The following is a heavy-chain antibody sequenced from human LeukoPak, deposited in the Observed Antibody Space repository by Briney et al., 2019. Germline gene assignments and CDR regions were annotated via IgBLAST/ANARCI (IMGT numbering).Heavy chain of an antibody. D-gene: IGHD1-26*01. CDR1: GGSFSGYY. Sequence: SETLTLTCAVSGGSFSGYYWCWIREPPGKGLEWIGEINHSGSTNYNPSLKSRVTISVETCKNQFSLKLSSMTTAATAVYYCARRGSCLVCAQFDLWARGTLFTVSS. CDR2: INHSGST. V-gene: IGHV4-34*01. CDR3: ARRGSCLVCAQFDL. J-gene: IGHJ2*01.